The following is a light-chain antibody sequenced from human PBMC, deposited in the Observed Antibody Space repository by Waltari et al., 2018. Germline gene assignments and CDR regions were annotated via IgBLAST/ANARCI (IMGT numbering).Light chain of an antibody. CDR3: CSYTSSSALVV. CDR1: SSDVGGYDY. CDR2: DVS. V-gene: IGLV2-14*03. J-gene: IGLJ2*01. Sequence: QSALTQPASVSGSPGQSITISCTGTSSDVGGYDYVSWYQQHPGKAPKLMSYDVSNRPSGVSNRCTGSKSGNTASLTISGLQADDEADYYCCSYTSSSALVVVGGGTKLTVL.